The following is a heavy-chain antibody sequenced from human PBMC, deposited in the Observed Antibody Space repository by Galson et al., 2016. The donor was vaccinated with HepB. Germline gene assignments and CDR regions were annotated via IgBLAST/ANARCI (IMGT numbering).Heavy chain of an antibody. D-gene: IGHD3-10*01. CDR2: IYYSGTT. V-gene: IGHV4-31*03. CDR3: ARARRSGSGWYFDY. J-gene: IGHJ4*02. CDR1: GGSITITDYY. Sequence: LSLTCTVSGGSITITDYYWSWIRQHPGKGLEWIGYIYYSGTTYYSPSLKSRVTISVDTSKSQFSLRLSSVTAADTAVYYCARARRSGSGWYFDYWGQGALVTVSS.